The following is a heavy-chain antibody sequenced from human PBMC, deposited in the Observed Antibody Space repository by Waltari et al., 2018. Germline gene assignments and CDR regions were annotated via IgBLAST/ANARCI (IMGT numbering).Heavy chain of an antibody. Sequence: QLQLQESGPGLVKPSETLSLTCTVSGGSISSSSYYWGWIRPPPGKGLEWIGSIYYSGSTYYNPSLKSRVTISVDTSKNQFSLKLSSVTAADTAVYYCARDQGIAAAGTGLEFDYWGQGTLVTVSS. CDR3: ARDQGIAAAGTGLEFDY. V-gene: IGHV4-39*07. J-gene: IGHJ4*02. CDR2: IYYSGST. CDR1: GGSISSSSYY. D-gene: IGHD6-13*01.